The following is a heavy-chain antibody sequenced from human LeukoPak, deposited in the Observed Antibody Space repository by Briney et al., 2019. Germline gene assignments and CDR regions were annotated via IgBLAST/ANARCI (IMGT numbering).Heavy chain of an antibody. CDR3: ARDGVRGTRGAHYYYYMDV. Sequence: GGSLRLSCAASGFTFSDYYMSWIRQAPGKGLERVSYISSSGSTIYYADSVEGRFTISRDNAKNSLYLQMNSLRAEDTAVYYCARDGVRGTRGAHYYYYMDVWGKGTTVTVSS. J-gene: IGHJ6*03. V-gene: IGHV3-11*01. CDR1: GFTFSDYY. D-gene: IGHD3-10*01. CDR2: ISSSGSTI.